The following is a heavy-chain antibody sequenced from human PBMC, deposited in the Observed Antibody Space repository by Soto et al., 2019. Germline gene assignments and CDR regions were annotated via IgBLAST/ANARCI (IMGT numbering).Heavy chain of an antibody. D-gene: IGHD1-7*01. Sequence: GGSLRLSCVASGLPSTGFEMNWVRQAPGKGLEWVSYISASGDTVYYADSVKGRFTISRDNAKNTLPLHLNTLKPEDTAVYHCAKDRVGGTFYTPLAFWGQGTLVTVSS. CDR3: AKDRVGGTFYTPLAF. V-gene: IGHV3-48*03. J-gene: IGHJ4*02. CDR2: ISASGDTV. CDR1: GLPSTGFE.